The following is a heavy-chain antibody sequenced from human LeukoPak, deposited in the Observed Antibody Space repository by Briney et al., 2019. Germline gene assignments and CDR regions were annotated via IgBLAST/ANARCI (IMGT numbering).Heavy chain of an antibody. CDR1: GGSISSGGYY. CDR3: ARSKLLWFGEPQNWFDP. Sequence: PSETLSLTCTVSGGSISSGGYYWSWIRQHPGQGLEWIGYIYYSGSTNYNPSLKSRVTISVDTSKNQFSLKLSSVTAADTAVYYCARSKLLWFGEPQNWFDPWGQGTLVTVSS. J-gene: IGHJ5*02. V-gene: IGHV4-61*08. D-gene: IGHD3-10*01. CDR2: IYYSGST.